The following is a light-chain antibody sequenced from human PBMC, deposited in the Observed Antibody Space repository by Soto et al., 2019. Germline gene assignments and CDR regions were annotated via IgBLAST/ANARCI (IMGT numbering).Light chain of an antibody. J-gene: IGKJ3*01. CDR1: QSVLYSSNNKNY. Sequence: EIVMTQSPDSLAVSLGERATINCKSSQSVLYSSNNKNYLAWYQQKPGQPPKLLIYWASTRESGVPDRFSGSGSGTDFTLTISSLQTEDVAVYYCQQYYSTPTFGPGTKVDIK. CDR2: WAS. CDR3: QQYYSTPT. V-gene: IGKV4-1*01.